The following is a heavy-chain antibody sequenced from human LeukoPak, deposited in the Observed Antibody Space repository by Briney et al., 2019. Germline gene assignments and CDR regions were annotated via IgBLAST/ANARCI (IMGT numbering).Heavy chain of an antibody. Sequence: PGGSLRLSCAASGFTFSSYSMNWVRQAPGKGLEWVSSISSSSSYIYYADSVKGRFTISRDNAKNSLYLQMNSLRAEDTAMYYCARALRFCSGGSCYSHYWGQGTLVTVSS. J-gene: IGHJ4*02. CDR1: GFTFSSYS. D-gene: IGHD2-15*01. CDR3: ARALRFCSGGSCYSHY. V-gene: IGHV3-21*01. CDR2: ISSSSSYI.